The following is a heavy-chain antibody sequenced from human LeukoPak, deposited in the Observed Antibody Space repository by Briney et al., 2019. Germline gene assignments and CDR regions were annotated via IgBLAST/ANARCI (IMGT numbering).Heavy chain of an antibody. D-gene: IGHD6-19*01. CDR3: ARVVLAGTLDNYSGLDV. V-gene: IGHV1-69*13. CDR1: GGTFSSYA. Sequence: GASVKVSCKASGGTFSSYAISWVRQAPGQGLEWMGGIIPIFGTANYAQKFQGRVTITADESTSTAYMELSSLRFEDTAVYYCARVVLAGTLDNYSGLDVWGQGTTVTVSS. CDR2: IIPIFGTA. J-gene: IGHJ6*02.